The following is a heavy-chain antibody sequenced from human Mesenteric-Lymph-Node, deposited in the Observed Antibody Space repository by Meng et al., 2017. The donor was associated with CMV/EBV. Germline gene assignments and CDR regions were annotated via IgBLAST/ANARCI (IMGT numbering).Heavy chain of an antibody. CDR2: IFGGGSST. D-gene: IGHD3-3*01. J-gene: IGHJ4*02. CDR1: GFTFSSYS. CDR3: AKVYRYYDFWSGPLES. Sequence: GESLKISCAASGFTFSSYSMNWVRQAPGKGLEWVSVIFGGGSSTYYADSVRGRFTISRDDSENTLYLQMNSLRAEDTAVYFCAKVYRYYDFWSGPLESWGQGTLVTVSS. V-gene: IGHV3-23*03.